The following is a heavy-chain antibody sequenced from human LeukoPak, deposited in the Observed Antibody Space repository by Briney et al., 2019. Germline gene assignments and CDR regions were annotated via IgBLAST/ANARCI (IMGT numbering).Heavy chain of an antibody. CDR3: ARDVRKEDCYYYGMDV. CDR2: VSAYNGNT. V-gene: IGHV1-18*01. J-gene: IGHJ6*02. D-gene: IGHD2/OR15-2a*01. CDR1: GYTFTSYG. Sequence: ASVKVSCKASGYTFTSYGISWVRQAPGQGLEWMGWVSAYNGNTNYAQKLQGRVRMTTDTSTSTAYMELRSLRSDDTAVYYCARDVRKEDCYYYGMDVWGQGTTVTVSS.